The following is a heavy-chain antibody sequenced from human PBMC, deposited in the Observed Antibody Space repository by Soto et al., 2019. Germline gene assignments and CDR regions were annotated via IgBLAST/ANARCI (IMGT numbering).Heavy chain of an antibody. D-gene: IGHD2-21*02. Sequence: ASVKVSCKVSGYTLTELSMHWVRQAPGQGLEWMGIISPSDGAARYAQNIQGRVTMTRDASTNTVYMELSSLRSEDSAMYYCARDNTAWSADYWGQGTLVTVSS. CDR2: ISPSDGAA. CDR3: ARDNTAWSADY. J-gene: IGHJ4*02. CDR1: GYTLTELS. V-gene: IGHV1-46*01.